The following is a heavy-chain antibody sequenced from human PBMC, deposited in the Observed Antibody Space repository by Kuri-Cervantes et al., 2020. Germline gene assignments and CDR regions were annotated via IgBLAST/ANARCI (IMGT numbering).Heavy chain of an antibody. CDR3: TRGGSSSPLTAFNM. J-gene: IGHJ3*02. CDR2: IYSGGST. D-gene: IGHD6-13*01. V-gene: IGHV3-53*01. CDR1: GFTVSSNY. Sequence: GESLKISCAASGFTVSSNYMSWVRQAPGKGLEWVSVIYSGGSTYYADSVKGRFTISRDNAKNTLYLQMNSLRAEDTAVYYCTRGGSSSPLTAFNMWGQGTMVTVSS.